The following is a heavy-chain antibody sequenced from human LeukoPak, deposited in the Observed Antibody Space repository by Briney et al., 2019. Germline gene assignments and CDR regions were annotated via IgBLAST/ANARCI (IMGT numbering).Heavy chain of an antibody. CDR3: AAPQSRPHRGDAFDI. J-gene: IGHJ3*02. V-gene: IGHV3-11*01. D-gene: IGHD3-10*01. Sequence: GGSLRLSCAASGFTFSDYYMSWIRQAPGKGLEWVSYISSSGSTIYYADSVKGRFTISRDNAKNSLYLQMNSLRVEDTAVYYCAAPQSRPHRGDAFDIWGQGTMVTVSS. CDR2: ISSSGSTI. CDR1: GFTFSDYY.